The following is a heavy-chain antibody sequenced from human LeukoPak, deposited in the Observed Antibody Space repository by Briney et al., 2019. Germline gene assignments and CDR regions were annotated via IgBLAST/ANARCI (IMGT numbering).Heavy chain of an antibody. CDR2: INPNSGGT. V-gene: IGHV1-2*02. CDR3: ARNRGYSGYYLDY. J-gene: IGHJ4*02. CDR1: GYTFTGYY. D-gene: IGHD5-12*01. Sequence: GASVTVSCKASGYTFTGYYMHWVRQAPGQGLEWMGWINPNSGGTNYAQKFQGRVTMTRDTSISTAYMELSRLRSDDTAVYYCARNRGYSGYYLDYWGQGPRVTVSS.